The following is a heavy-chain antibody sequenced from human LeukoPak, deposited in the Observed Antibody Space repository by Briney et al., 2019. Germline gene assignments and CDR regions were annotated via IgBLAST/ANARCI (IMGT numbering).Heavy chain of an antibody. D-gene: IGHD5-12*01. CDR3: ARDPLAGGYDSYYYYYYMDV. J-gene: IGHJ6*03. CDR2: INPSGGST. Sequence: GASVKVSCKASGYTFTSYYMHWVRQAPGQGLEWMGIINPSGGSTSYAQKFQGRVTMTRDMSTSTVYMELSSLRSEDTAVYYCARDPLAGGYDSYYYYYYMDVWGKGTTVTVSS. CDR1: GYTFTSYY. V-gene: IGHV1-46*01.